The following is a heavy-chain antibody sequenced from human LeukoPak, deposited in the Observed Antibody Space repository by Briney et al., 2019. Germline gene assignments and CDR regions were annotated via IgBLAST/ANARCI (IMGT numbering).Heavy chain of an antibody. J-gene: IGHJ4*02. Sequence: PGASLRLSCAASGFTLSNYAMSWVRQAPGKGLEWVSAITGGGSGIYYADSMKSRFTISRDNSKNTLYLQINGLRAEDTAVYYCAKWGDYDVLTGYYVSDYWGQGTLVTVSS. CDR2: ITGGGSGI. V-gene: IGHV3-23*01. D-gene: IGHD3-9*01. CDR3: AKWGDYDVLTGYYVSDY. CDR1: GFTLSNYA.